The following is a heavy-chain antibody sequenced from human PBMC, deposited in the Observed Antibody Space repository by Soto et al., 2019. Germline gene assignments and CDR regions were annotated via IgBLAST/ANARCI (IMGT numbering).Heavy chain of an antibody. V-gene: IGHV1-18*01. Sequence: VEVSCEKSGDTFANCAITWVRQANGQPLEWLGWISLYSDGTSYAQKFRGRVSMTTDTSTTTAYMELRSLRSDDTAFYYCARVVPGAEAWFGPWGQGTLVTASS. CDR3: ARVVPGAEAWFGP. CDR1: GDTFANCA. J-gene: IGHJ5*02. CDR2: ISLYSDGT.